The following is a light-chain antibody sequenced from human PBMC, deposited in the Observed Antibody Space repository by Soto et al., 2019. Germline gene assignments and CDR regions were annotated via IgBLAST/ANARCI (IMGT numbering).Light chain of an antibody. CDR2: DAS. Sequence: EIVLTQSPATLSLSPGERANLSCRASQSVSKYLAWYQQKPGQAPRLLIYDASNRAAGIPARFSGSGSGTDFTLTISSLEPEDFAVYYCQQRGSWPITFGQGTRLEIK. CDR1: QSVSKY. V-gene: IGKV3-11*01. CDR3: QQRGSWPIT. J-gene: IGKJ5*01.